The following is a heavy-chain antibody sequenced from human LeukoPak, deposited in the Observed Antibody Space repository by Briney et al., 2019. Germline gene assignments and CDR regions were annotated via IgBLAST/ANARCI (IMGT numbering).Heavy chain of an antibody. CDR1: GFTFSSYG. CDR2: ISYDGSNK. CDR3: AKRIGTTGTGDY. D-gene: IGHD1-1*01. V-gene: IGHV3-30*18. J-gene: IGHJ4*02. Sequence: PGRSLRLSCAASGFTFSSYGMNWVRQAPGKGLEWVAGISYDGSNKYYADSVKGRFTISRDNSKNTLYLQMNSLRAEDTAVYYCAKRIGTTGTGDYWGQGTLVTVSS.